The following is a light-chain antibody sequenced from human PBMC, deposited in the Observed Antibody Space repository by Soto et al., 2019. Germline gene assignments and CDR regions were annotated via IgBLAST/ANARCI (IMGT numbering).Light chain of an antibody. Sequence: QSALTQPASVSGSPGQSITISCTGTSSDVGGYNYVSWYQQHPGKAPKLMIYEVSNRPSGVSNRFSGSKSGNTASLTISGLQAEDGADYYCSSYTSSSTLGVVFGGGTQLTVL. CDR2: EVS. V-gene: IGLV2-14*01. J-gene: IGLJ2*01. CDR3: SSYTSSSTLGVV. CDR1: SSDVGGYNY.